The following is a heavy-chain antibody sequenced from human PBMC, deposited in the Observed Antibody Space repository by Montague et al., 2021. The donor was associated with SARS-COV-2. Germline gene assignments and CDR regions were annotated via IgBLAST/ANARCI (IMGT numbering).Heavy chain of an antibody. J-gene: IGHJ4*02. V-gene: IGHV3-7*05. CDR3: ATELPGYYDDSGYYSAFDH. CDR1: GFTFSAFW. D-gene: IGHD3-22*01. CDR2: IKQDGSQK. Sequence: SLSLSCSASGFTFSAFWMTWVRQAPGKGLEWVANIKQDGSQKYYLESVKGRFTISRDNAQNSLHLQMNSLRLEDTAVYYCATELPGYYDDSGYYSAFDHWGQGTLVSVSS.